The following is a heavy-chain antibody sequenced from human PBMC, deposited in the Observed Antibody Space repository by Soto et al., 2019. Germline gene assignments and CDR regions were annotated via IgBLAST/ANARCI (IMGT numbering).Heavy chain of an antibody. J-gene: IGHJ6*01. CDR2: IYYSGST. Sequence: SETLSLTCTFSVGSISTYYWTCIRHPPGKGLEWIGYIYYSGSTNYNPSLKSRVTITLDTSKNQFSLKLTSVTAADTAVYYCARDGGYDISNYGFEVWGQGTTVSVS. V-gene: IGHV4-59*01. CDR3: ARDGGYDISNYGFEV. D-gene: IGHD3-9*01. CDR1: VGSISTYY.